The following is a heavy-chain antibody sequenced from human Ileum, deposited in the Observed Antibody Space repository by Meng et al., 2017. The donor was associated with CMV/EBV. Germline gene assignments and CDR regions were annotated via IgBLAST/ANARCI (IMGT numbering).Heavy chain of an antibody. CDR1: GGFISSGDYY. Sequence: CTVPGGFISSGDYYWNWIRQPPGEGLEWIGYIYYSGSTYYNASLKTRINISIDTSKKQFSLTLNSVTVADTAVYYCARGRAGLRVDSWGQGTLVTVSS. V-gene: IGHV4-30-4*01. CDR2: IYYSGST. CDR3: ARGRAGLRVDS. J-gene: IGHJ4*02.